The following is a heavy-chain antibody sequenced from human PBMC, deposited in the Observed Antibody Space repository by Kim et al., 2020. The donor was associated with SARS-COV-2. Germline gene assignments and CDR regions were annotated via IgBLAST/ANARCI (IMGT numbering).Heavy chain of an antibody. J-gene: IGHJ4*02. CDR3: TSVKADY. CDR2: LTDSGDNT. V-gene: IGHV3-23*01. Sequence: GGSLRLSCAASGFAFSGYGMTWVRQTPGQGLEWVAALTDSGDNTFPAASVKGWFTISSDNSQNTLFLQMHSLRAEDTAIYYSTSVKADYLGQGSPFTV. CDR1: GFAFSGYG.